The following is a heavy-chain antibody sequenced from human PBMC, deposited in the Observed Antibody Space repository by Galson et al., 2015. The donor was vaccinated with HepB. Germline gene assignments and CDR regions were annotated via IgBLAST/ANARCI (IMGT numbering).Heavy chain of an antibody. CDR2: INAGNGNR. J-gene: IGHJ2*01. D-gene: IGHD3-22*01. CDR3: ARGDYYDAGGYHYSWYFDL. Sequence: SVKVSCKASGYTFTSYAIHWVRQAPGQRLEWMGWINAGNGNRKYSQKFQDRVTITRDTSASTAYMELSSLRSEDTAVYYCARGDYYDAGGYHYSWYFDLWGRGTLVTVSS. CDR1: GYTFTSYA. V-gene: IGHV1-3*01.